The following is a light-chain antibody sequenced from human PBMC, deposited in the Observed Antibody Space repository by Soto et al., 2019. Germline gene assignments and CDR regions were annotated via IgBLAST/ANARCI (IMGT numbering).Light chain of an antibody. J-gene: IGKJ1*01. CDR1: QIVPSDY. CDR3: HQYGKSPRT. V-gene: IGKV3-20*01. CDR2: GAF. Sequence: DIVLTHSPGTLSLSPWERVTLSSSASQIVPSDYLAWYHQEPGQAPRLLIYGAFNRATGIPDRFSGSGSGTDFTLSISRLEPGDFGVYFCHQYGKSPRTFGQGTKVDIK.